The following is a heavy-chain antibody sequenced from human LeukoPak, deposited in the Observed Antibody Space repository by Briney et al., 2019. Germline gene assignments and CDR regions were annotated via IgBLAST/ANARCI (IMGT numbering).Heavy chain of an antibody. CDR2: ISYDGSNK. Sequence: GGSLRLSCAASGFTFSSYAMHWVRQAPGKGLEWVAVISYDGSNKYYADSVKGRFTISRDSSKNTLFLQMNSLRAEDTAVYYCAKDRTKGPLRFLEWLLFDYWGQGTLVTVSS. V-gene: IGHV3-30-3*01. D-gene: IGHD3-3*01. J-gene: IGHJ4*02. CDR3: AKDRTKGPLRFLEWLLFDY. CDR1: GFTFSSYA.